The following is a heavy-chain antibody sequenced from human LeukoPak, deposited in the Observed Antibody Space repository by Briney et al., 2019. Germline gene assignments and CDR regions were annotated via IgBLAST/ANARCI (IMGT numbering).Heavy chain of an antibody. CDR2: ISAYNGNT. V-gene: IGHV1-18*04. CDR3: ARAKLYSKYDY. Sequence: ASVKVSCKASGYTFTSYYMHWVRQAPGQGLEWMGWISAYNGNTNYAQKLQGRVTMTTDTSTSTAYMELRSLRSDDTAVYYCARAKLYSKYDYWGQGTLVTVSS. CDR1: GYTFTSYY. J-gene: IGHJ4*02. D-gene: IGHD3-10*01.